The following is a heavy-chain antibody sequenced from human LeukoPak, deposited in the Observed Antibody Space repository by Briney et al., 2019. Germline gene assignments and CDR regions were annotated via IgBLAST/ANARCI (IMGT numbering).Heavy chain of an antibody. CDR1: GDSVSSNSAA. CDR2: TYYRSKWYN. J-gene: IGHJ4*02. D-gene: IGHD3-10*01. Sequence: SQTLSLTCALSGDSVSSNSAAWNWIRQSPSRGLEWLGRTYYRSKWYNDYAVSVKSRITINPDTSKNQFSLQLNSVTPEDTAVYYCARGIAMVRGVVYFDYWGQGTLVTVSS. V-gene: IGHV6-1*01. CDR3: ARGIAMVRGVVYFDY.